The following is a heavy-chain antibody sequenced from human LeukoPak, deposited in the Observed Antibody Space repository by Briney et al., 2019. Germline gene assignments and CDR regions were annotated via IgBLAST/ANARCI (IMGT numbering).Heavy chain of an antibody. CDR1: GGSISSYY. Sequence: PSETLSLTCTVSGGSISSYYWSWIRQPPGKGLEWIGYIYYSGSTNYNPSLKSRVTISVDTSKNQFSLKLSSVTAADTAVYYCARHGGGGGDDPFQHWGQGTLVTVSS. CDR3: ARHGGGGGDDPFQH. D-gene: IGHD2-21*01. V-gene: IGHV4-59*01. CDR2: IYYSGST. J-gene: IGHJ1*01.